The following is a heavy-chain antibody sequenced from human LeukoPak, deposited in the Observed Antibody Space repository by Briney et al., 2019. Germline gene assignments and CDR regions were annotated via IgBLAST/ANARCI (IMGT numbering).Heavy chain of an antibody. CDR1: GYTFTGYY. J-gene: IGHJ5*02. D-gene: IGHD2-2*01. CDR3: ARGGSTAGLKYNWFDP. Sequence: ASVKVSCKASGYTFTGYYMHWVRQAPGQGLEWMGRINPNSGGTNYAQKFQGRVTMTRDTSISTAYMEVSRLRSDDTAVYYCARGGSTAGLKYNWFDPWGQGTLVTVSS. CDR2: INPNSGGT. V-gene: IGHV1-2*06.